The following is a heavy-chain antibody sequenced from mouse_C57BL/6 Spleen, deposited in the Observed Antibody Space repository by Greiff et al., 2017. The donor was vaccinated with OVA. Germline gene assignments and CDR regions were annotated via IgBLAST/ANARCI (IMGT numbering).Heavy chain of an antibody. Sequence: EVQLQESGAELVRPGASVKLSCTASGFNITDDYMHWVKQRPEQGLEWIGWIDPENGDTEYASKFQGKATITADTSSNTAYLQLSSLTSEDTAVYYCTTGTGRGYFDVWGTGTTVTVSS. V-gene: IGHV14-4*01. J-gene: IGHJ1*03. CDR3: TTGTGRGYFDV. D-gene: IGHD4-1*01. CDR2: IDPENGDT. CDR1: GFNITDDY.